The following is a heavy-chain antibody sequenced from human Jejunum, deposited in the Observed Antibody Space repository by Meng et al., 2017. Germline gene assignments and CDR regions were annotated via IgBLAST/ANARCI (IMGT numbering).Heavy chain of an antibody. Sequence: QRQLVPAGAGVKKPGAAVTVSCNASGDTFKNYLIHWVRQAPGQRLEWMGSVNAGKGNTKSSQNFQRRVTFNRDTSATTAYMELSSLTPEDTAVYYCARLYYFDSSGTYDYWGQGTLVTVSS. CDR3: ARLYYFDSSGTYDY. V-gene: IGHV1-3*01. J-gene: IGHJ4*02. CDR2: VNAGKGNT. D-gene: IGHD3-22*01. CDR1: GDTFKNYL.